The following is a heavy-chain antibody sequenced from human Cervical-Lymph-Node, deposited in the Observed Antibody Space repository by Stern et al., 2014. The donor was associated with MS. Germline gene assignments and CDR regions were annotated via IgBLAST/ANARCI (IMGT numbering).Heavy chain of an antibody. V-gene: IGHV1-24*01. Sequence: DQLVESGAEVKKPGASVKVSCKVSGYTLSEISMHWVRQAPGQGLEWMGGFDHEHGETRYAQKFQGRVTMAEDRSTDTAYMELSSLRSEDTAVYYCATHRGRVTYYYGMDVWGQGTTVTVSS. J-gene: IGHJ6*02. CDR1: GYTLSEIS. CDR3: ATHRGRVTYYYGMDV. D-gene: IGHD2-21*02. CDR2: FDHEHGET.